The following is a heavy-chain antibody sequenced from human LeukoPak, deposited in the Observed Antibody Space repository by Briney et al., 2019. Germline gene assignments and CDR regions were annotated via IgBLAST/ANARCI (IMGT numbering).Heavy chain of an antibody. CDR3: ARRYFDY. CDR2: IKQDGSEK. J-gene: IGHJ4*02. CDR1: GFTFSSYW. V-gene: IGHV3-7*03. Sequence: GGSLRLSCAASGFTFSSYWMQWVRQAPGKGLEWVANIKQDGSEKYYADSVKGRFIISRDNAKNALYLQVSSLRAEDTAIYYCARRYFDYWGQGTPVTVSS.